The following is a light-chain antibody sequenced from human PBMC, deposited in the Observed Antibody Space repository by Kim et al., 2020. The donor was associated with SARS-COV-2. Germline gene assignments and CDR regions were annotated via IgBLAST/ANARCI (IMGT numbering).Light chain of an antibody. V-gene: IGKV3-20*01. CDR3: QQYGSSPLT. CDR2: GAS. J-gene: IGKJ4*01. CDR1: QSVSSSY. Sequence: LSAGERATLSCRASQSVSSSYLAWYQQKPGQAPRLLIYGASSRATGIPDRFSGSGSGTDVTLTISRLEPEDFAVYYWQQYGSSPLTFGGGTKVEI.